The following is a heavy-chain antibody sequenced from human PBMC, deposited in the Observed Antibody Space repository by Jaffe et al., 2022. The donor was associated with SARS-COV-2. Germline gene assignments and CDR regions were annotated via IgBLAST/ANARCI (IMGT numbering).Heavy chain of an antibody. CDR3: AGDSSGFH. V-gene: IGHV4-39*01. CDR2: VYYTGST. D-gene: IGHD3-22*01. CDR1: GGSISSSNYY. J-gene: IGHJ4*02. Sequence: QLRLQESGPGLVKASETLSLTCTVSGGSISSSNYYWGWIRQPPGKGLEWIASVYYTGSTYYNASLKSRVAISVDTAKNQFSLKLNSVGAADTAVYYCAGDSSGFHWGQGTLVIVSS.